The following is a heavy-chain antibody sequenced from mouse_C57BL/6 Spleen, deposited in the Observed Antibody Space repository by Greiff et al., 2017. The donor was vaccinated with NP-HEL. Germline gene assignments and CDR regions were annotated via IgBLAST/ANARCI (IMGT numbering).Heavy chain of an antibody. D-gene: IGHD2-3*01. Sequence: VQLQQPGAELVKPGASVKLSCKASGYTFTSYWMHWVRQRPGQGLEWIGMIHPNSGSTNYNEKFQSKATLTVDKSSSTAYMQLSSLTSEDSAVYYCARGDDGYYLPWFAYWGQGTLVTVSA. V-gene: IGHV1-64*01. J-gene: IGHJ3*01. CDR1: GYTFTSYW. CDR2: IHPNSGST. CDR3: ARGDDGYYLPWFAY.